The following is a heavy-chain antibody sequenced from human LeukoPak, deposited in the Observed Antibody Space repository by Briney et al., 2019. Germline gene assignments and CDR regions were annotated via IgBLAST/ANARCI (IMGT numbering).Heavy chain of an antibody. J-gene: IGHJ4*02. CDR3: ARNRGTPASDFAY. CDR2: IYPRDSDT. CDR1: GYNFASYW. D-gene: IGHD1-1*01. Sequence: GESLKISCKGSGYNFASYWIGWVRQMPGKGLEWMGIIYPRDSDTRYSPSFQGQVTISADKSTSTAFLQWSSLRASDTAMYYCARNRGTPASDFAYWGQGTQVTVAS. V-gene: IGHV5-51*01.